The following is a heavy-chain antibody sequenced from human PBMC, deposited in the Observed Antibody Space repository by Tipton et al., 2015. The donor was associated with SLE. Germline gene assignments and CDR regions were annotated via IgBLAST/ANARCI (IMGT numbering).Heavy chain of an antibody. V-gene: IGHV3-30*02. CDR2: IRYDGSNK. CDR3: AKDEMTGDFWSGLFY. D-gene: IGHD3-3*01. CDR1: GFTFSRYE. J-gene: IGHJ4*02. Sequence: SLRLSCAASGFTFSRYEMHWVRQAPGKGLEWVAFIRYDGSNKYYADSVKGRFTISRDNSKNTLYLQMNSLRAEDTAVYYCAKDEMTGDFWSGLFYWGQGTLVTVSS.